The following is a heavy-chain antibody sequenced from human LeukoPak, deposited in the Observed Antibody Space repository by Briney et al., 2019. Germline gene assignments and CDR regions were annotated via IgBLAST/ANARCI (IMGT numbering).Heavy chain of an antibody. D-gene: IGHD3-22*01. CDR2: MSYDASSQ. V-gene: IGHV3-30*01. J-gene: IGHJ4*02. CDR1: EFTFSNYA. CDR3: ARDYSTGYFYFDY. Sequence: GGSLRLSCAASEFTFSNYAMHWVRQAPGKGLQWVAGMSYDASSQFHADSVKGRFTISRDNSKSTLYLQMNSLRAEDTAVYYCARDYSTGYFYFDYWGQGTLVTVSS.